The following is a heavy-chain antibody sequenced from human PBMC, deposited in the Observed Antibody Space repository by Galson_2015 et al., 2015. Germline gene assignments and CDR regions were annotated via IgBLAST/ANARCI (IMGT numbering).Heavy chain of an antibody. CDR2: ITGSGGNT. CDR1: GFTFGSYA. CDR3: AQARISTNGLFDS. V-gene: IGHV3-23*01. Sequence: SLRLSCAASGFTFGSYAMSWVRQAPGKGLEWVSSITGSGGNTYYADSVKGRFTISRDNSKNTLFLQMNSLRAEDAAEYYCAQARISTNGLFDSWGQGTPVTVSS. D-gene: IGHD5-24*01. J-gene: IGHJ5*01.